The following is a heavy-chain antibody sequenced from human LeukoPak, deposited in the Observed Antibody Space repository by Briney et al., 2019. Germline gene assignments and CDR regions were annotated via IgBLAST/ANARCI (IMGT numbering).Heavy chain of an antibody. J-gene: IGHJ5*02. CDR2: ISGSGGRT. D-gene: IGHD3-9*01. CDR3: AKVRYFDWLSPFNWFDP. V-gene: IGHV3-23*01. Sequence: GGSLRLSCAASGLTFSSYAMSWVRQAPGRGLEWVSAISGSGGRTYYADSVKGRFTISRDNSKNTLYLQMNSLRAEDTAVYYCAKVRYFDWLSPFNWFDPWGQGTLVTVSS. CDR1: GLTFSSYA.